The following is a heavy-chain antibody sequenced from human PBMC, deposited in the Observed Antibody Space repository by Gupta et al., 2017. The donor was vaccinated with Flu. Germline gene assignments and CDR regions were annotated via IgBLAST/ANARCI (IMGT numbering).Heavy chain of an antibody. CDR2: INHSGST. D-gene: IGHD3-3*01. CDR3: ARTSNFLEKDWYFDL. CDR1: GGSFSGYY. J-gene: IGHJ2*01. V-gene: IGHV4-34*01. Sequence: QVQLQQWGAGLLKPSETLSLTCAVYGGSFSGYYWSWIRQPPGKGLEWIGEINHSGSTNYNPSLKSRVTISVDTSKNQFSLKLSSVTAADTAVYYCARTSNFLEKDWYFDLWGRGTLVTVSS.